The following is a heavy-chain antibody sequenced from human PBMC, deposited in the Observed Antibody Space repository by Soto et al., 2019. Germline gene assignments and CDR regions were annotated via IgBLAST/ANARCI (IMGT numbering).Heavy chain of an antibody. CDR2: ISGSGGST. CDR1: GFTFSSYA. V-gene: IGHV3-23*01. D-gene: IGHD4-4*01. CDR3: ARGGFYSTVPYYFDY. Sequence: GGSLRLSCAASGFTFSSYAMSWVRQAPGKGLEWVSAISGSGGSTYYADSVKGRFTISRDNSKNTLYLQMNSLRAEDTAVYYCARGGFYSTVPYYFDYWGQGTLVTVSS. J-gene: IGHJ4*02.